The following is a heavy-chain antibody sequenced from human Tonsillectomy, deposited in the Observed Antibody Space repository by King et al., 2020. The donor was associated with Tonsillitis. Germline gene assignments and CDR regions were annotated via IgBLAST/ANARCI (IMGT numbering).Heavy chain of an antibody. V-gene: IGHV1-69*09. CDR3: ARPSIAAAGAFDY. Sequence: QLVQSGAEVKKPGSSVKVSCKASGGTFSSYAISWVRQAPGQGLEWMGRIIPILGIANYAQKFQGRVTITADKSTSTAYMELSRLRSEDTAVYYCARPSIAAAGAFDYWGQGTLVTVSS. J-gene: IGHJ4*02. CDR1: GGTFSSYA. D-gene: IGHD6-13*01. CDR2: IIPILGIA.